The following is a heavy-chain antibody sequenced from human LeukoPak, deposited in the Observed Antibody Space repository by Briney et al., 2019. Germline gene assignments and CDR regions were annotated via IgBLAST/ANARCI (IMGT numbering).Heavy chain of an antibody. Sequence: ASVKVSCKASGYTFNDYYIHWVRQAPGQGLEWMGWVNPNTGTTNYAQKFQGRVTLTRDTSISTAYMELSSLTSDGTAVYYCARQSYGSSYYFDYWGQGTLVTVSS. V-gene: IGHV1-2*02. CDR1: GYTFNDYY. CDR3: ARQSYGSSYYFDY. D-gene: IGHD6-6*01. CDR2: VNPNTGTT. J-gene: IGHJ4*02.